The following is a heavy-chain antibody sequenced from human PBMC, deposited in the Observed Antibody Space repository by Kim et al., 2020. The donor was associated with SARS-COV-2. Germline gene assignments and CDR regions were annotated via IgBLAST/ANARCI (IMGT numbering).Heavy chain of an antibody. CDR1: GFTFSSYD. D-gene: IGHD5-18*01. Sequence: GGSLRLSCAASGFTFSSYDMHWVRQATGKGLEWVSAIGTAGDTYYPGSVKGRFTISRENAKNSLYLQMNSLRAGDTAVYYCARAHGHTAMGYYYYGMDVWGQGTTVTVSS. J-gene: IGHJ6*02. CDR3: ARAHGHTAMGYYYYGMDV. CDR2: IGTAGDT. V-gene: IGHV3-13*01.